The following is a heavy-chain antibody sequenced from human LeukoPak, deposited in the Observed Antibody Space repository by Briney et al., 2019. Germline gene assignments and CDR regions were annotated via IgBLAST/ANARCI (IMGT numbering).Heavy chain of an antibody. CDR3: ARADMYYYDSSGYWGDYFDY. CDR2: IKQDGSEK. Sequence: GGSLRLSCAASGFTFNNYVMSWVRQAPGKGLEWVANIKQDGSEKYYVDSVKGRFTISRDNAKNSLYLQMNSLRAEDTAVYYCARADMYYYDSSGYWGDYFDYWGQGTPVTVSS. V-gene: IGHV3-7*03. CDR1: GFTFNNYV. D-gene: IGHD3-22*01. J-gene: IGHJ4*02.